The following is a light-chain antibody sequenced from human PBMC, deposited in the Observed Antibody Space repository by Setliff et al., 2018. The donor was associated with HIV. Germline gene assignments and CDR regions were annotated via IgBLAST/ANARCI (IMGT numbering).Light chain of an antibody. V-gene: IGLV2-14*01. CDR3: LSYTTSTTPYV. CDR1: SSDVGGYNY. J-gene: IGLJ1*01. Sequence: QSALTQPASVSGSPGQSIIISCTGTSSDVGGYNYVSWYQQHPGKAPKLIIYEVTNRPSGVSDRFSGSKSVNTASLTISGLQTEDEADYYCLSYTTSTTPYVFGAGTKVTVL. CDR2: EVT.